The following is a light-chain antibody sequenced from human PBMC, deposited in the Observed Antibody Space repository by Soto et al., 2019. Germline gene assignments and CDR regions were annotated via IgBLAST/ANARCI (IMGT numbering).Light chain of an antibody. Sequence: QSVLTQPPSASGTPGQKVTISCSGSSSNIGSDFVYWFQQLPGTAPILLIYRNNQRPSGVSDRFSGSKSGTSASLDISGLRSEDEADYYCVSWDGSLSGWVFGGGTKLTVL. J-gene: IGLJ3*02. CDR2: RNN. CDR3: VSWDGSLSGWV. V-gene: IGLV1-47*01. CDR1: SSNIGSDF.